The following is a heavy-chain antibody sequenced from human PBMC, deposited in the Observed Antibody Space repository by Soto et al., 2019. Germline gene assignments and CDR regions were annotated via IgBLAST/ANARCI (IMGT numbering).Heavy chain of an antibody. CDR2: IGTFGDT. CDR3: STDPVGYHDILTGYDTSSHDY. CDR1: GFTFSAYD. Sequence: GGSLRLSCAASGFTFSAYDMHWVRQGTGKGLEWVSGIGTFGDTYYPDSVKGRFTISREDSKNMLYMQMNSLKTEDTAVYYCSTDPVGYHDILTGYDTSSHDYWGQGTLVTVSS. J-gene: IGHJ4*02. V-gene: IGHV3-13*04. D-gene: IGHD3-9*01.